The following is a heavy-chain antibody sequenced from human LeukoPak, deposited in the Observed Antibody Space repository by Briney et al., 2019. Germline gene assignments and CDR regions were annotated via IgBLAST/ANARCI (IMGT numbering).Heavy chain of an antibody. D-gene: IGHD3-22*01. V-gene: IGHV3-30-3*01. J-gene: IGHJ4*02. CDR2: ISYDGSNK. CDR3: ARAQWHYDSSGFDY. Sequence: GGSLRLSCAASGFTFSSYAMHWVRQAPGKGLEWVAVISYDGSNKYYADSVKGRFTISRDNSKDTLYLQMNSLRAEDTAVYYCARAQWHYDSSGFDYWGQGTLVTVSS. CDR1: GFTFSSYA.